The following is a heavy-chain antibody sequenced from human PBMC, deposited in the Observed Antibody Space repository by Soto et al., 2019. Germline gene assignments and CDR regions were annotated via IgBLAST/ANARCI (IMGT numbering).Heavy chain of an antibody. V-gene: IGHV3-66*01. CDR2: IHSGDNI. Sequence: EVQLVESGGSLVQPGGSLRLSCAVSGLTVNTTYMSWVRQAPGKGLEWVSIIHSGDNIYYADSVQGRFTISRDSSKNTVNLQMNNLRVDDTAVYYYARVEQGWFDPWGQGTLVTVSS. CDR1: GLTVNTTY. J-gene: IGHJ5*02. D-gene: IGHD1-1*01. CDR3: ARVEQGWFDP.